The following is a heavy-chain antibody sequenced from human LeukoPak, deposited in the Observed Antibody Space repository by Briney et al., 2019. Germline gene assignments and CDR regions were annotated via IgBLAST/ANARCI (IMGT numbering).Heavy chain of an antibody. CDR3: ARGPSSGYDYFDY. CDR1: GFTFSSYN. Sequence: GGSPRLSCAASGFTFSSYNMNWVRQAPGKGLEWVSSILMSSSYIYYADSVKGRFTISRDNAKNSLYLQMNRLSADDTAVYYCARGPSSGYDYFDYCRQGTLVTVSS. D-gene: IGHD5-12*01. V-gene: IGHV3-21*01. CDR2: ILMSSSYI. J-gene: IGHJ4*02.